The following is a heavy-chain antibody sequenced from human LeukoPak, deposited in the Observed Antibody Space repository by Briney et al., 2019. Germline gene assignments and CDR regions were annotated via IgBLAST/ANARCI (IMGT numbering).Heavy chain of an antibody. Sequence: ASVKVSCKASGYTFTGYYIHWVRQAPGQGLEWMGWINPNSGGTNYAQRFQDRVTMTRDTSISTAYMEVSRLRYDDTAVYYCARPLRVTMIRGAAFRASSDFDPWGQGTLVTVSS. V-gene: IGHV1-2*02. D-gene: IGHD3-10*01. CDR1: GYTFTGYY. J-gene: IGHJ5*02. CDR3: ARPLRVTMIRGAAFRASSDFDP. CDR2: INPNSGGT.